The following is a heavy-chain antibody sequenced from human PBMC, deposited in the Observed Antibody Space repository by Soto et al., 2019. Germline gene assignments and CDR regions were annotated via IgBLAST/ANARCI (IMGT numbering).Heavy chain of an antibody. D-gene: IGHD2-15*01. CDR2: IYYSGTT. J-gene: IGHJ4*02. V-gene: IGHV4-61*01. CDR3: ARARWFFDN. Sequence: SETLSLTCTVSGGSVSSGSDYWGWIRQPPGKGLEWIGCIYYSGTTNYIPSLKSRVTISIDTSKNQFSLKLSSVTAADTAVYYCARARWFFDNWGQGTLVTVSS. CDR1: GGSVSSGSDY.